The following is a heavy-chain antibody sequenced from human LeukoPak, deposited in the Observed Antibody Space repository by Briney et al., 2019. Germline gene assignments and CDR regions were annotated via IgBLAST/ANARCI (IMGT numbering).Heavy chain of an antibody. Sequence: GGSLRLSCAASGFTVSSNYMSWVRQAPGKGLEWVSVIYSGGSTYYADSVKGRFTISRDNPKNTLYLLMNSLRAEDTAVYYCAREPGIAAAGVDYWGQGTLVTVSS. CDR2: IYSGGST. V-gene: IGHV3-66*01. J-gene: IGHJ4*02. CDR1: GFTVSSNY. CDR3: AREPGIAAAGVDY. D-gene: IGHD6-13*01.